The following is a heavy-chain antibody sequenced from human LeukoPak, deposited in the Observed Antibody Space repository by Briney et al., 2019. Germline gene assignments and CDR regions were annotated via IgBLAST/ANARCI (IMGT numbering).Heavy chain of an antibody. V-gene: IGHV1-46*01. D-gene: IGHD2-2*01. J-gene: IGHJ6*02. CDR1: GYTFTSYS. Sequence: ASVKVSCKTSGYTFTSYSIHWVRQTPGQGLEWMGRINPNGGNTNYAQKFQGRVTVTRDTSTSTVYMELSSLRSEDTAVYYCGRDRGYCSSTSCYWGMDVWGQGTTVTVSS. CDR3: GRDRGYCSSTSCYWGMDV. CDR2: INPNGGNT.